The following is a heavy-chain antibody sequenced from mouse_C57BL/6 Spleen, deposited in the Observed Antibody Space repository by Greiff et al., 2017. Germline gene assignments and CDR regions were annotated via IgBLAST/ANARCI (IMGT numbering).Heavy chain of an antibody. V-gene: IGHV1-72*01. D-gene: IGHD2-2*01. CDR2: IYPNSGGT. CDR3: ARWFLDYFDY. CDR1: GYTFTSYW. Sequence: QVQLQQPGAELVKPGASVKLSCKASGYTFTSYWMHWVKQRPGRGLEWIGRIYPNSGGTKYNEKFKSKATLTVDKPSSTAYMQLSSLTSEDSAVYYCARWFLDYFDYWGQGTTLTVSS. J-gene: IGHJ2*01.